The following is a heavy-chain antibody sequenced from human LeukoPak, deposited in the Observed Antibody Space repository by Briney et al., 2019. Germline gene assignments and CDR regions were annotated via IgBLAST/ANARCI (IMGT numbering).Heavy chain of an antibody. CDR1: GGTFSRYT. CDR3: ARDRGSYSPFDY. CDR2: IIPILGIA. Sequence: SVKVSCKASGGTFSRYTISWVRQAPGRGLEWMGRIIPILGIANYAQKFQGRVTITADKSTSTAYMELSSLRSEDTAVYYCARDRGSYSPFDYWGQGTLITVSS. J-gene: IGHJ4*02. D-gene: IGHD1-26*01. V-gene: IGHV1-69*04.